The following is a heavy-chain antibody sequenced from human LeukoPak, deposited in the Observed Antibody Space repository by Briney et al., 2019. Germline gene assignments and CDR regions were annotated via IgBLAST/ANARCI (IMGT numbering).Heavy chain of an antibody. CDR1: GFTFSSYS. CDR3: ASHKVGQWLGY. D-gene: IGHD6-19*01. CDR2: ISSSSSYI. V-gene: IGHV3-21*01. Sequence: GGSLRLSCAASGFTFSSYSMNWVRQAPGKGLEWVSSISSSSSYIYYADSVKGRFTISRDNAKNSLYLKMNSLRAEDTAVYYCASHKVGQWLGYWGQGTLVTVSS. J-gene: IGHJ4*02.